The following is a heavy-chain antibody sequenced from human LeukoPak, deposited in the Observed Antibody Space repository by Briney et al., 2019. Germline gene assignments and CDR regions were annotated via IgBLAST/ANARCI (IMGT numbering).Heavy chain of an antibody. Sequence: TSETLSLTCTVSGGSISSYYWSWIRQPPGKGLEWIGYIYYSGSTNYNPSLKSRVTISVDTSKNQFSLKLSSVTAADTAVYYCARGGSSGWKDAFDIWGQGTMVIVSS. CDR2: IYYSGST. J-gene: IGHJ3*02. D-gene: IGHD6-19*01. CDR3: ARGGSSGWKDAFDI. CDR1: GGSISSYY. V-gene: IGHV4-59*01.